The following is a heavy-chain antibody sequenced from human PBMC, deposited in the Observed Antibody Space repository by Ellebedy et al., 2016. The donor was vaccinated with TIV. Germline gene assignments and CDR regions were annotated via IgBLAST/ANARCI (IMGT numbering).Heavy chain of an antibody. D-gene: IGHD1-26*01. CDR2: IFSAADGGET. V-gene: IGHV3-53*01. J-gene: IGHJ6*02. Sequence: GESLKISCAASGFTVTTNYMNWVRQAPGKGLEWVSVIFSAADGGETHYADSVKGRFTISRDSSKNTLYLQMNSLRAEDTAVYYCARGGVVGPYGMDVWGQGTTVTVSS. CDR1: GFTVTTNY. CDR3: ARGGVVGPYGMDV.